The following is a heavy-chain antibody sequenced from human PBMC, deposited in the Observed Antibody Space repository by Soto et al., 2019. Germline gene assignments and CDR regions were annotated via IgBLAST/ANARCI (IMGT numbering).Heavy chain of an antibody. Sequence: PWWSLRLSCSASVFTFSDYYMSWIRQAPGKGLEWVSYISSSGSTIYYADSVKGRFTISRDNAKNSLYLQMNSLRAEDTAVYYCAREYDGYSGSYFDYWGQGTLVTVSS. J-gene: IGHJ4*02. CDR2: ISSSGSTI. D-gene: IGHD1-26*01. V-gene: IGHV3-11*01. CDR3: AREYDGYSGSYFDY. CDR1: VFTFSDYY.